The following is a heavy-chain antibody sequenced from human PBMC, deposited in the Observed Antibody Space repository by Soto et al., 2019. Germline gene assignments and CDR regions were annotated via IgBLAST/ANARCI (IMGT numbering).Heavy chain of an antibody. Sequence: EVQLVETGGGLIQPGGSLRLSCTASGFTVSSNYMTWVRQAPGKGLEWVSVIYSGGNTYYADSVKGRFTSSRDKSKHPPYLQMNSLRAEDPAVYYCAGATGRYWGQGTRVTVSS. V-gene: IGHV3-53*02. J-gene: IGHJ4*02. CDR2: IYSGGNT. CDR3: AGATGRY. D-gene: IGHD1-1*01. CDR1: GFTVSSNY.